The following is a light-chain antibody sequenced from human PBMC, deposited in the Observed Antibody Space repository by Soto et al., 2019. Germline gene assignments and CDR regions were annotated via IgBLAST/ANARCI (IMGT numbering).Light chain of an antibody. CDR1: QSISSSY. Sequence: EIVLTQSPGTLSLSPGERATLSCRASQSISSSYLAWYQQKPGQAPRLLIYGASSRAAGIPDRFGGSGSGTDFTVTISRLEPEDLAVYYCQQYGAEVTFGRGTKVDIK. CDR3: QQYGAEVT. V-gene: IGKV3-20*01. CDR2: GAS. J-gene: IGKJ3*01.